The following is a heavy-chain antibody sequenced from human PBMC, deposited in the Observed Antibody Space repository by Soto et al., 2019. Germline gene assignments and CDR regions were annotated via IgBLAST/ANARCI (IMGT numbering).Heavy chain of an antibody. CDR2: IYPGDSDT. Sequence: GESLKISCKGSGYSFTSYWIGWVRQMPGKGLEWMGIIYPGDSDTRYSPSFQGQVTISADKSISTAYLQWSSLKASDTAMYYCARQIAVAGTEEYYYYGMDVWGQGTTVTVSS. CDR3: ARQIAVAGTEEYYYYGMDV. CDR1: GYSFTSYW. J-gene: IGHJ6*02. V-gene: IGHV5-51*01. D-gene: IGHD6-19*01.